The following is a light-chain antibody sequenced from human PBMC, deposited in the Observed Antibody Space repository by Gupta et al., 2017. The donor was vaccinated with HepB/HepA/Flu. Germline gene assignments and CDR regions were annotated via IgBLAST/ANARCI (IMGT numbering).Light chain of an antibody. J-gene: IGKJ2*01. V-gene: IGKV3-11*01. CDR1: QSVSSY. CDR2: DAS. CDR3: QQLNNWAPGST. Sequence: EIVLTQSPATLSLSPGERATLSCRASQSVSSYLAWYQQKPGQAPRLLIYDASNRATGSPARFSGSGCGTDFTLTISSREPEDFAVYYCQQLNNWAPGSTFGQGTKLEIK.